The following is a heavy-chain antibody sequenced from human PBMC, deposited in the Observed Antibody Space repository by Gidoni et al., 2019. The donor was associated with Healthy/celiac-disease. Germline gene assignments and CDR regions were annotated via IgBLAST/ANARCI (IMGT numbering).Heavy chain of an antibody. D-gene: IGHD1-26*01. V-gene: IGHV3-48*02. J-gene: IGHJ3*02. CDR2: ISSSSSTI. Sequence: EVQLVESGGGLVQPGGSLRLSCAASGFTFSSYSMNWVRQAPGKGLEWVSYISSSSSTIYYADSVKGRFTISRDNAKNSLYLQMNSLRDEDTAVYYCARDLPRYRDLSGDAFDIWGQGTMVTVSS. CDR1: GFTFSSYS. CDR3: ARDLPRYRDLSGDAFDI.